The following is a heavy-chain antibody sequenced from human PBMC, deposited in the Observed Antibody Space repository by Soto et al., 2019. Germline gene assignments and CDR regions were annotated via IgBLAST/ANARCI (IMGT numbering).Heavy chain of an antibody. CDR3: ARVGYDFWSVSNWFDP. CDR2: ISSSSTI. Sequence: GGSLRLSCAASGFTFSSYSMNWVRQAPGKGLEWVSYISSSSTIYYADSVKGRFTISRDNAKNSLYLQMNSLRDEDTAVYYCARVGYDFWSVSNWFDPWGQGTLVTVSS. CDR1: GFTFSSYS. D-gene: IGHD3-3*01. V-gene: IGHV3-48*02. J-gene: IGHJ5*02.